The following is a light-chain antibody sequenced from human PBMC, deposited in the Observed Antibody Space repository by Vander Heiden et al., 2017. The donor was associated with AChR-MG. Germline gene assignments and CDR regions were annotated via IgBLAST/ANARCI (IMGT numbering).Light chain of an antibody. J-gene: IGLJ1*01. CDR3: SSYVGYNADYV. Sequence: HSALTQPPSASGSPGPSVTISCAVTDSHVGRYNYVSSYPQHPDKAPKLLIYEVSRRPSGVPDRFSGSKSGNTASLTVSGLQAEDEADYFCSSYVGYNADYVFGTGTKVTVL. CDR2: EVS. V-gene: IGLV2-8*01. CDR1: DSHVGRYNY.